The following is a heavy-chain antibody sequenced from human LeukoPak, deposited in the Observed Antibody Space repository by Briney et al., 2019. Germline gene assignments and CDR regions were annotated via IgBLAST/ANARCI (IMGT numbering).Heavy chain of an antibody. J-gene: IGHJ4*02. CDR3: TRDRDYSKDY. CDR2: IRPDGGDM. V-gene: IGHV3-7*05. Sequence: GGSLRLSCAASGFSFSSDWMNWVRQAPGKGLEWVANIRPDGGDMYYVDSVKGRFTIYRDNAKNSLYLLLNSLRVEDTAVYYCTRDRDYSKDYWGQGTLVTVSS. CDR1: GFSFSSDW. D-gene: IGHD4-11*01.